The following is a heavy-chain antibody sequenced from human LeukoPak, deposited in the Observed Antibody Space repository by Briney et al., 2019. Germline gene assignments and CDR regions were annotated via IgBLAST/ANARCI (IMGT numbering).Heavy chain of an antibody. CDR2: INPNSGGT. V-gene: IGHV1-2*02. CDR3: ARGPWFYDSSGYSDY. J-gene: IGHJ4*02. Sequence: ASVKVSCKASGNTFAGYYVHWVRQAPGQGLEWMGWINPNSGGTNYAQKFQGRVTMTRDTSISTAYMELSRLRSDDTAVYYCARGPWFYDSSGYSDYWGQGTLVTVSS. CDR1: GNTFAGYY. D-gene: IGHD3-22*01.